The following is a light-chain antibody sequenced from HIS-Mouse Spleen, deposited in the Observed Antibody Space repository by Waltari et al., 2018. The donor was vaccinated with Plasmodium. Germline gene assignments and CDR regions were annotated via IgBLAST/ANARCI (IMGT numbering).Light chain of an antibody. CDR2: GAS. CDR3: QQYNNWSFT. V-gene: IGKV3-15*01. J-gene: IGKJ3*01. CDR1: QSVSSN. Sequence: EIVMTQSPATLSVSPGERATLSCRASQSVSSNLAGYQQKPGQAPRPLIYGASTRATGMPARFSGSGSGTEFTLTISSLQSEDFAVYYCQQYNNWSFTFGPGTKVDIK.